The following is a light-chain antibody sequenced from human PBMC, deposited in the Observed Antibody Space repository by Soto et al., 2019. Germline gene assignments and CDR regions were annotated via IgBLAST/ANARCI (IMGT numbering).Light chain of an antibody. V-gene: IGKV3-11*01. CDR1: QSVKTF. J-gene: IGKJ5*01. CDR2: DAS. Sequence: EIVLTQSPATLSLSPGERATLSCRASQSVKTFLVWYQQRPGQAPRHLIHDASHRAAGIPARFSGSGFGTDFTLTISSLVPEAAAVYDCQQRSNWPPITFGQGTRLAIK. CDR3: QQRSNWPPIT.